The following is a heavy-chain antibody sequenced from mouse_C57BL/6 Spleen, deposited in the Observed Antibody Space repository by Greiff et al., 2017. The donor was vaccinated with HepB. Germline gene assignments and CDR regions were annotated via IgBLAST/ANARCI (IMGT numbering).Heavy chain of an antibody. CDR3: ARENYSKGDGYFDV. CDR2: IHPNSGST. V-gene: IGHV1-64*01. CDR1: GYTFTSYW. J-gene: IGHJ1*03. D-gene: IGHD2-5*01. Sequence: QVQLQQPGAELVKPGASVKLSCKASGYTFTSYWMHWVKQRPGQGLEWIGMIHPNSGSTNYNEKFKSKATLTVDKSSSTAYMQLSSLTSEDSAVYDCARENYSKGDGYFDVWGTGTTVTVSS.